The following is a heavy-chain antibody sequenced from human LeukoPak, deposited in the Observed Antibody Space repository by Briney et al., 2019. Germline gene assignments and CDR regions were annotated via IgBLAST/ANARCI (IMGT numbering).Heavy chain of an antibody. CDR3: AKGLHNTTPREIDY. V-gene: IGHV3-23*01. D-gene: IGHD1-1*01. J-gene: IGHJ4*02. CDR2: ITGSGGTT. Sequence: PGGSLRLSCAASGFTFSNNAMSWVRQAPGKGLEWDSAITGSGGTTYYADSVKGRFTISRDNSKNTLYLQMNSLRAEDTAVYYCAKGLHNTTPREIDYWGQGTLVTVSS. CDR1: GFTFSNNA.